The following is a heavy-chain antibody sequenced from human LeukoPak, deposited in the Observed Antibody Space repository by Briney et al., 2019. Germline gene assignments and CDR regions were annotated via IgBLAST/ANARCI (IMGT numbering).Heavy chain of an antibody. J-gene: IGHJ3*02. V-gene: IGHV1-2*02. CDR1: GYTFTGYY. D-gene: IGHD3-22*01. CDR2: IYPNSGGT. CDR3: ARALFSYDSSAYNAFDI. Sequence: GASVKVSCKTSGYTFTGYYMHWVRQAPGQGLEWMGWIYPNSGGTKYAQKSQGRVTMTRDTSISTAYMELSRLRSDDTAVYYCARALFSYDSSAYNAFDIWGQGTMVTVSS.